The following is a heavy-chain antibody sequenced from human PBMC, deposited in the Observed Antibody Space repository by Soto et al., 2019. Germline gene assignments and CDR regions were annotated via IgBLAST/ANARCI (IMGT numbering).Heavy chain of an antibody. Sequence: QVQLVESGGGVVQPGRSLRLSCAASGFTFSSYAMHWVRQAPGKGLEWVAVISYDGSNKYYADSVKGRFTISRDNSKNTLYLQMNSLRAEDTAVYYCARDNGPWELGAPGYWGQGTLVTVSS. D-gene: IGHD1-26*01. CDR2: ISYDGSNK. J-gene: IGHJ4*02. CDR1: GFTFSSYA. CDR3: ARDNGPWELGAPGY. V-gene: IGHV3-30-3*01.